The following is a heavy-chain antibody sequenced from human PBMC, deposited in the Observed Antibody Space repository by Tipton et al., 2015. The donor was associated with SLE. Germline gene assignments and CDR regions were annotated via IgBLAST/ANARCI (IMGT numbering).Heavy chain of an antibody. V-gene: IGHV4-61*09. J-gene: IGHJ4*02. CDR3: ARVKSIFGVVIIDY. D-gene: IGHD3-3*01. CDR1: GGSIRSGSYY. Sequence: TLSLTCTVSGGSIRSGSYYWSWIRQPAGKGLEWIGHIYTSGSTNYNPPRKSRVTISVDTSKNQFSLKLSSVTAADTAVYYCARVKSIFGVVIIDYWGQGTLVTVSS. CDR2: IYTSGST.